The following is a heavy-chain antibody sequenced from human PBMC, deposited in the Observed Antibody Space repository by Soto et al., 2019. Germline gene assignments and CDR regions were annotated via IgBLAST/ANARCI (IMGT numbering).Heavy chain of an antibody. D-gene: IGHD4-4*01. CDR2: ICYSGST. CDR3: ARHRNAFYSNYSRFDY. CDR1: GGSISSYY. V-gene: IGHV4-59*08. J-gene: IGHJ4*02. Sequence: SETLSLTRTVSGGSISSYYWSWIRQPPGKGLEWIGFICYSGSTNYNPSLKSRVTISVDTSKNQFSLRLSSVTAADTAVYYCARHRNAFYSNYSRFDYWGQGTLVTVSS.